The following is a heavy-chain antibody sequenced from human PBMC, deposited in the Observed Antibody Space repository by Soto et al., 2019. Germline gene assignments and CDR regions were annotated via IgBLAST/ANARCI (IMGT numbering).Heavy chain of an antibody. D-gene: IGHD3-9*01. V-gene: IGHV4-59*01. Sequence: PSETLSLTCTVSGDSIGSYYWSWIRQPPGKGLEWIGDVYYNGNTNYNPSLKSRVTISVDTSRKQFSLKVTSVPAADTAVYYCARVNTGYHDYWGQGTPVTVSS. CDR1: GDSIGSYY. CDR3: ARVNTGYHDY. CDR2: VYYNGNT. J-gene: IGHJ4*02.